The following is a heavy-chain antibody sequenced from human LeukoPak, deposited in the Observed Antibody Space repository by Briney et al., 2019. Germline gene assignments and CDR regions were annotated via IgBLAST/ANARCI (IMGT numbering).Heavy chain of an antibody. CDR1: GFTFSSHG. V-gene: IGHV3-21*01. CDR3: ARESYDSSGYYPRDFDY. Sequence: PGGSLRLSCAASGFTFSSHGMNWVRQAPGKGLEWVSSVSSSSKYMYYADSVQGRFTIFRDNAENSLFLQMNSLRAEDTAVYYCARESYDSSGYYPRDFDYWGQGTLVTASS. D-gene: IGHD3-22*01. CDR2: VSSSSKYM. J-gene: IGHJ4*02.